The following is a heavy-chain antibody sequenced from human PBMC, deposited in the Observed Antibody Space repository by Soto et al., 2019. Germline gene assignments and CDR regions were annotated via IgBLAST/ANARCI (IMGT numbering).Heavy chain of an antibody. V-gene: IGHV1-2*02. Sequence: GASVKVSCKASGYTFTGYYMHWVRQAPGQGLEWMGWINPNSGGTNYAQKFQGRVTMTRDTSISTAYMELSRLRSDDTAVYYCARIAAREVGRNDYWGQGTLVTVSS. CDR2: INPNSGGT. J-gene: IGHJ4*02. CDR3: ARIAAREVGRNDY. D-gene: IGHD6-6*01. CDR1: GYTFTGYY.